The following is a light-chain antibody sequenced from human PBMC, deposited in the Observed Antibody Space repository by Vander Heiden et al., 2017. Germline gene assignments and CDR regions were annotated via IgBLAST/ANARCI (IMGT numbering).Light chain of an antibody. V-gene: IGLV3-10*01. J-gene: IGLJ3*02. Sequence: SYDLTQPPSVSLSPGQTASITCSGDALPKKDVYRYQQKSGQAPVLVIFEDSKRPSGIPERLSGSSSGTTATLSISGAQVEDEADYYCFATGVFGGGTKLSVL. CDR1: ALPKKD. CDR2: EDS. CDR3: FATGV.